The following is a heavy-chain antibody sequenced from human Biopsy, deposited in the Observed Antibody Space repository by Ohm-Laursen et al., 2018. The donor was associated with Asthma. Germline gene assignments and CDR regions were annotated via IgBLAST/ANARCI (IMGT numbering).Heavy chain of an antibody. D-gene: IGHD6-19*01. CDR1: GVSFSTYG. Sequence: GQTLSLTCAASGVSFSTYGMNWVRQAPGKGLEWVAVIGFDGLKKGYADSVKGRFTISRDNSKNTLYLEVTSLRAEDTAVYYCAREGVAGTHIEDWGQGTLVTVSS. CDR3: AREGVAGTHIED. CDR2: IGFDGLKK. V-gene: IGHV3-30*03. J-gene: IGHJ4*02.